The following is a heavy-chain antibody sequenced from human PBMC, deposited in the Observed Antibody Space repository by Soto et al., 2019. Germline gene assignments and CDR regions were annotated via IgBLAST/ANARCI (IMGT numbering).Heavy chain of an antibody. Sequence: GGCLRISCAASGFTVSSYWMSWVRQAPGKGLEWVANIKQDGSEKYYVDSVKGRFTISRDNAKNSLYLQMNSLRAEDTAVYYCARDYIVATILYFDYWGQGTLVTVSS. CDR1: GFTVSSYW. CDR3: ARDYIVATILYFDY. CDR2: IKQDGSEK. V-gene: IGHV3-7*05. J-gene: IGHJ4*02. D-gene: IGHD5-12*01.